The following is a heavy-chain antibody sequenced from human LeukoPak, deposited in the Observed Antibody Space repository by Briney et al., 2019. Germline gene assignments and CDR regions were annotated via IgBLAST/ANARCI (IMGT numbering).Heavy chain of an antibody. CDR3: AREGHCSSTNCYFSFDY. CDR1: GYTFTGRY. Sequence: ASVKVSCKASGYTFTGRYVHWVRQAPGQGLEWMGWINPNSGGTNYAQKFQGRATMTRDTSISTAYMELSRLRSDDTAVYYCAREGHCSSTNCYFSFDYWGQGTLVTVSS. J-gene: IGHJ4*02. D-gene: IGHD2-2*01. V-gene: IGHV1-2*02. CDR2: INPNSGGT.